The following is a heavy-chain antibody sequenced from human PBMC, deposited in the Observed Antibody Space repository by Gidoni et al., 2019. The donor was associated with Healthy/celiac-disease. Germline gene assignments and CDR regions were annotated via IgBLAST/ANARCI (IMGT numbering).Heavy chain of an antibody. CDR3: ARHSPYSGSPFDY. V-gene: IGHV4-39*01. CDR1: GGSISSSSYY. D-gene: IGHD1-26*01. Sequence: QLQLQESGPGLVKPSETLSLTCTVSGGSISSSSYYWGWIRQPPGKGLEWIGSIYYSGSTYYNPSLKSRVTISVDTSKNQFSLKLSSVTAADTAVYYCARHSPYSGSPFDYWGQGTLVTVSS. J-gene: IGHJ4*02. CDR2: IYYSGST.